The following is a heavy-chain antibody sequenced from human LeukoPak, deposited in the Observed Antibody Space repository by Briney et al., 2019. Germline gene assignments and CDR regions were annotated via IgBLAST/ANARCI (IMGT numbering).Heavy chain of an antibody. CDR1: GFTFSSYR. Sequence: GGSLRLSCAASGFTFSSYRMSWVRQAPGKGLEWVANIKPDGSEKYYVDSVKGRFTISRDNAKNSLYLQMNSLRAEDTAVYYCARDSKRKGNYYDSSGYYYYWGQGTLVTVSS. CDR3: ARDSKRKGNYYDSSGYYYY. D-gene: IGHD3-22*01. J-gene: IGHJ4*02. V-gene: IGHV3-7*05. CDR2: IKPDGSEK.